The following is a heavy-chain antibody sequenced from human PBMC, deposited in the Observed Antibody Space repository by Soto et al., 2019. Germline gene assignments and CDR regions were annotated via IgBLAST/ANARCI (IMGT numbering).Heavy chain of an antibody. D-gene: IGHD3-9*01. J-gene: IGHJ4*02. Sequence: GGSLRLSCAASGFTFSSYAMSWVRQAPGKGLEWVSAISGSGGSTYYADSVKGRFTISRDNYKNTLYLRMNSLRAEDTAVFYCAKDRAIRPGSDFDYWGQGXQVTVYS. CDR2: ISGSGGST. CDR3: AKDRAIRPGSDFDY. V-gene: IGHV3-23*01. CDR1: GFTFSSYA.